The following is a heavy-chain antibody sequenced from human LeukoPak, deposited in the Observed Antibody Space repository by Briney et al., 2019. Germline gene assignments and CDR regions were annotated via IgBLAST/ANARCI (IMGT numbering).Heavy chain of an antibody. CDR3: ARARWLLRFDY. Sequence: SETLSLTCAVYGGSFSGYYWSWIRQPPGKGLEWIGEINHSGSTNYNLSLKSRVTISVDTSKNQFSLKLSSVTAADTAVYYCARARWLLRFDYWGQGTLVTVSS. CDR2: INHSGST. J-gene: IGHJ4*02. V-gene: IGHV4-34*01. D-gene: IGHD5-12*01. CDR1: GGSFSGYY.